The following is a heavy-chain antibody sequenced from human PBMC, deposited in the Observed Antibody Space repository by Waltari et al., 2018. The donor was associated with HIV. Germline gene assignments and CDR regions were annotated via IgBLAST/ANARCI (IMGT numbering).Heavy chain of an antibody. J-gene: IGHJ4*02. D-gene: IGHD2-15*01. CDR1: GVTFSSYG. CDR2: IRYDGSKK. V-gene: IGHV3-30*02. Sequence: QVQLVASGGGVVQPGGSRRLSCAAAGVTFSSYGMHWVRQAPGKGLEWVTFIRYDGSKKHYADSVKGRFTISRDNSDNTLYLEMNSLRTEDTAVYYCPTNIVVAATGTFDYWGQGTRVIVTA. CDR3: PTNIVVAATGTFDY.